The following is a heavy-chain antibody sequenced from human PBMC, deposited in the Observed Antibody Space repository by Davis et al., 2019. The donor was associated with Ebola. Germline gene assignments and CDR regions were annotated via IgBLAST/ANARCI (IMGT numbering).Heavy chain of an antibody. CDR1: GFTFSSYG. CDR3: ASLVVTPRGAFDI. J-gene: IGHJ3*02. V-gene: IGHV3-33*03. Sequence: PGGSLRLSCAASGFTFSSYGMHWVRQAPGKGLEWVAVIWNDGSNKYYADSVKGRFTISRDNAKNSLYLQMNSLRAEDTAVYYCASLVVTPRGAFDIWGQGTMVTVSS. CDR2: IWNDGSNK. D-gene: IGHD4-23*01.